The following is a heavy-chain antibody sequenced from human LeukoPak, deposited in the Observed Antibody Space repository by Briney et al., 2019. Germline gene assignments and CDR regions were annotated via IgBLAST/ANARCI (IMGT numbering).Heavy chain of an antibody. CDR2: ISGDGRST. V-gene: IGHV3-74*01. D-gene: IGHD3-10*01. CDR3: AAFYYGPAY. J-gene: IGHJ4*02. Sequence: PGGSLRLSCAASGFTFRTYWMHWVRQAPGKGLEWVSRISGDGRSTSYAGFVKGRFTISRDNVKNTLFLQIHSLRVEDTAVYYCAAFYYGPAYWRQGTLVTVSS. CDR1: GFTFRTYW.